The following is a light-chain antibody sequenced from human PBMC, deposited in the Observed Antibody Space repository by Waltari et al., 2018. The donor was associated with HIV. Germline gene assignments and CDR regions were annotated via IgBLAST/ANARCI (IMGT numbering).Light chain of an antibody. CDR2: WAS. CDR3: QQYYSTPWT. V-gene: IGKV4-1*01. CDR1: QSLLYRSTNKDY. J-gene: IGKJ1*01. Sequence: DIVMTQSPDSLAVSLGERATINCKSTQSLLYRSTNKDYVAWYQQKPGQPPKRLIYWASIRESGVPDRFSGSGSGTDFTLTISNLQAEDVAVYYCQQYYSTPWTFGQGTKVEIK.